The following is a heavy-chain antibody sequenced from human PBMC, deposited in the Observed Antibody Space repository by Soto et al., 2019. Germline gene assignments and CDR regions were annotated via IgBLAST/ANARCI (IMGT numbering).Heavy chain of an antibody. CDR1: GGTFSSYA. Sequence: ASVKVSCKASGGTFSSYAISWVRQAPGQGLEWMGGIIPIFGTANYAQKFQGRVTITADESTSTAYMELSSLRSEDTAVYYCARPSSPEYGGPTQYFDYWGQGNLVTVSS. D-gene: IGHD4-17*01. V-gene: IGHV1-69*13. J-gene: IGHJ4*02. CDR3: ARPSSPEYGGPTQYFDY. CDR2: IIPIFGTA.